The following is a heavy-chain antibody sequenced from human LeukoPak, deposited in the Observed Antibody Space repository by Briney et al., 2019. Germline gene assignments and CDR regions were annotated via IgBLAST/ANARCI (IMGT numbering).Heavy chain of an antibody. V-gene: IGHV4-59*12. D-gene: IGHD1-26*01. CDR2: IYYSGST. Sequence: PSETLSLTCTVSGGSISSYYWSWIRQPPGKGLEWIGYIYYSGSTNYNPSLKSRVTISVDTSKNQFSLKLSSLTAADTAVYYCASRVGATLNWFDPWGQGTLVTVSS. CDR3: ASRVGATLNWFDP. CDR1: GGSISSYY. J-gene: IGHJ5*02.